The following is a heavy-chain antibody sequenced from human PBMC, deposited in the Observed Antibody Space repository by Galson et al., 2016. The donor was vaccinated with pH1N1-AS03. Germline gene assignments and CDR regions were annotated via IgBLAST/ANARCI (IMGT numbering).Heavy chain of an antibody. J-gene: IGHJ4*02. CDR2: IYHSGST. CDR3: ARGNDYYDSPGYRQPLDY. Sequence: ETLSLTCTVSGGSISSSTYYWGWVRQPPGKGLEWIGNIYHSGSTYYNPSLKSRVTISLDKSKNQFSLKLSSVSAADTAVYYCARGNDYYDSPGYRQPLDYWGPGTLVTVSS. CDR1: GGSISSSTYY. D-gene: IGHD3-22*01. V-gene: IGHV4-39*07.